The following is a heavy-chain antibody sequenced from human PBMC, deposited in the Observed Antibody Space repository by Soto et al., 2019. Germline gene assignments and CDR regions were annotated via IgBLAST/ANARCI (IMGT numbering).Heavy chain of an antibody. CDR1: GYSFTSYW. CDR3: ARQIYDSDSGPNFQYYFDS. Sequence: PGESLKISCKGSGYSFTSYWISWVRQMPGKGLEWMGRIDPSDSYTNYSPSFQGHVTISAAKSITTVFLQWSSLRVSDTAMYYCARQIYDSDSGPNFQYYFDSWGQGTLVTVSS. D-gene: IGHD3-22*01. J-gene: IGHJ4*02. V-gene: IGHV5-10-1*01. CDR2: IDPSDSYT.